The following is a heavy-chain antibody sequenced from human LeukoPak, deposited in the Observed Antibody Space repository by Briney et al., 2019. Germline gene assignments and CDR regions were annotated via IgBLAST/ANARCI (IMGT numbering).Heavy chain of an antibody. J-gene: IGHJ4*02. Sequence: ASVKVSCKASGYTFTGYYMHWVRQAPGQGLEWMGWINPNSGGINYAQKFQGRVTMTRDTSISTAYMELSRLRSDDTAVYYCAREDCSSTSCHGGFDYWGQGTLVTVSS. V-gene: IGHV1-2*02. CDR3: AREDCSSTSCHGGFDY. CDR2: INPNSGGI. D-gene: IGHD2-2*01. CDR1: GYTFTGYY.